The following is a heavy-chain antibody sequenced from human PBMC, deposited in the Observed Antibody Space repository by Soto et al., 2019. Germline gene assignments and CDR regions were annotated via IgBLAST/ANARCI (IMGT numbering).Heavy chain of an antibody. J-gene: IGHJ4*03. D-gene: IGHD3-16*01. Sequence: GGSLRLSCGASGFIFKNYAMSWVRQAPGKGLEWVSSINGRGDDTYYADSVKGRFIIFRDNFKNTLLLQRDSLRVEDTDRSSCAKKEEYDFVWGKFTLDWGQGTLVTVSS. V-gene: IGHV3-23*01. CDR2: INGRGDDT. CDR1: GFIFKNYA. CDR3: AKKEEYDFVWGKFTLD.